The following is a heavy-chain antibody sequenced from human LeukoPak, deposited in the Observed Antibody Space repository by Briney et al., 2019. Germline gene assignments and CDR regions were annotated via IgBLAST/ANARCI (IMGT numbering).Heavy chain of an antibody. J-gene: IGHJ3*02. D-gene: IGHD2-21*01. Sequence: SETLSLTCAVYGGSFSGYYWSWIRQPPGKGLEWIGYIYYSGSTYYNPSLKSRVTISVDTSKNQFSLKLSSVTAADTAVYYCARVSYSGAFDIWGQGTMVTVSS. CDR3: ARVSYSGAFDI. V-gene: IGHV4-30-4*08. CDR1: GGSFSGYY. CDR2: IYYSGST.